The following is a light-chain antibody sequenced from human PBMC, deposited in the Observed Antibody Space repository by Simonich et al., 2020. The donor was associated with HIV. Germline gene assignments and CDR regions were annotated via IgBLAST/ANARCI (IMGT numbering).Light chain of an antibody. J-gene: IGKJ3*01. CDR2: LGS. V-gene: IGKV2-28*01. CDR1: QSLLHNNGYNF. CDR3: MQALQTPFT. Sequence: DIVMTQSPLSLPVTPGEPASISCRSSQSLLHNNGYNFLDWFLQRPGQSPQLLIYLGSNRASGVPDRFSGSGAGTDFTLKSSRVEAEDVGIYYCMQALQTPFTFGPGTKVDIK.